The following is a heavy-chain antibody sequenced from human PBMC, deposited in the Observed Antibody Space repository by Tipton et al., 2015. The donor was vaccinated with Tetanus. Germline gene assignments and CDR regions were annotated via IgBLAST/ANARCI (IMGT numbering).Heavy chain of an antibody. D-gene: IGHD2-21*02. CDR3: ARGMAEASNCGGDCYSDY. CDR2: ISPGGSSI. CDR1: GFTFSDYY. Sequence: SLRLSCAASGFTFSDYYMSWIRQAPGKGLEWVSYISPGGSSIYYADSVKGRFTISRDNAKNSLYLQMISLRAEDTAVYSCARGMAEASNCGGDCYSDYWGQGTLVTVSS. J-gene: IGHJ4*02. V-gene: IGHV3-11*04.